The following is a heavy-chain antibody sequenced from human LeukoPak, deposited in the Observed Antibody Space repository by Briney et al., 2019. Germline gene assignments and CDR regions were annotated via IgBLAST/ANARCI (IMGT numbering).Heavy chain of an antibody. Sequence: AASVKVSCKASGYTFTSYYMHWVRQAPGQGLEWMGIINPSGGSTNYAQKFQGRVTMTRDTSTNTVYMELSSLRSEDTAVYYCARTLPMAYFDLWGRGTLVTVSS. J-gene: IGHJ2*01. D-gene: IGHD2-8*01. CDR1: GYTFTSYY. V-gene: IGHV1-46*01. CDR2: INPSGGST. CDR3: ARTLPMAYFDL.